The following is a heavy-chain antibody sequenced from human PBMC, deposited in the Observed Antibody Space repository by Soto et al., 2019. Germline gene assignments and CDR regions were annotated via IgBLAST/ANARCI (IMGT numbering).Heavy chain of an antibody. D-gene: IGHD2-2*01. CDR1: GGSISRAKW. CDR3: ARSLGHCSVTTWHGVMEG. Sequence: PSETLSLTCAVSGGSISRAKWWSWVRQPPGKGLEWIGEIYHSGSTNYNPSLKSRFSMSVGTSKNHFSLKLSSVTAADTAVYYCARSLGHCSVTTWHGVMEGCGQLTTGTVAS. J-gene: IGHJ6*01. CDR2: IYHSGST. V-gene: IGHV4-4*02.